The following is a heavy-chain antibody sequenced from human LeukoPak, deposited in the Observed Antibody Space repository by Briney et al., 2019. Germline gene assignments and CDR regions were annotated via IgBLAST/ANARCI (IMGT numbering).Heavy chain of an antibody. D-gene: IGHD3-16*01. Sequence: PSGTLSLTCAVSGGSISSSNWWSWVRQPPGKGLEWIGEIYHSGSTNYNPSLKSRVTISVDKSKNQFSLKLSSVTAADTAVYYCARDRTWGSYPGDAFDIWGRGTMVTVSS. CDR2: IYHSGST. CDR3: ARDRTWGSYPGDAFDI. J-gene: IGHJ3*02. V-gene: IGHV4-4*02. CDR1: GGSISSSNW.